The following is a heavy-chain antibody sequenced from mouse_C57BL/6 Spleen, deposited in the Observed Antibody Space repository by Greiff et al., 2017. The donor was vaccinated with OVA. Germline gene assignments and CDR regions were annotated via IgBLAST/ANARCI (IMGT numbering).Heavy chain of an antibody. V-gene: IGHV3-6*01. J-gene: IGHJ4*01. CDR2: ISYDGSN. CDR1: GYSITSGYY. Sequence: DVQLQESGPGLVKPSQSLSLTCSVTGYSITSGYYWNWIRQFPGNKLEWMGYISYDGSNNYNPSLKNRISITRDTSKNQFFLKLNSVTTEDTATYYCARDDAPRAMDYWGQGTSVTVSS. CDR3: ARDDAPRAMDY.